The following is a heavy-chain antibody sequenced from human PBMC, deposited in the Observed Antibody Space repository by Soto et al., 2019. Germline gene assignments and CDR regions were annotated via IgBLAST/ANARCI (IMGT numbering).Heavy chain of an antibody. CDR2: IIPLLGRP. Sequence: QVQLVQSGAEVKKPGSSVKVSCKASGGPVSSYTLSWVRQAPGEGLEWMGRIIPLLGRPTYAEKFQARITISANKSTSTVYMDLSSLTSEDTAVYFCAGDSGRSDYAFDFWGQGTLVTVSS. D-gene: IGHD4-17*01. CDR1: GGPVSSYT. CDR3: AGDSGRSDYAFDF. V-gene: IGHV1-69*08. J-gene: IGHJ4*02.